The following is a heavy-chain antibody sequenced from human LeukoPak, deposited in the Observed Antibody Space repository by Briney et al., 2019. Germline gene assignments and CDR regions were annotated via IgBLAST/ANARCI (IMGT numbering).Heavy chain of an antibody. V-gene: IGHV3-33*01. J-gene: IGHJ4*02. D-gene: IGHD3-22*01. CDR3: ARDADYYDSSGLFDY. Sequence: GGSLRLSCAASGFTFSSYGMHWVRQAPGKGLEWVAVIWYDGSNKYYADSVKGRFTISRDNSKNTLYLQMNSLRAEDTAVHYCARDADYYDSSGLFDYWGQGTLVTVSS. CDR1: GFTFSSYG. CDR2: IWYDGSNK.